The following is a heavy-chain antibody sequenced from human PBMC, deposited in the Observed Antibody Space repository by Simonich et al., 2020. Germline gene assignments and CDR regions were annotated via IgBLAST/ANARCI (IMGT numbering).Heavy chain of an antibody. CDR2: IAYDGSNK. CDR1: GFTSSSYA. D-gene: IGHD6-25*01. Sequence: QVQLVESGGGVVQPGRSLRLSCAASGFTSSSYAMHWVRQAPGKGRECVAVIAYDGSNKYYADSVKGRFTISRDNSKNTLYLQMNSLRAEDTAVYYCARPESESYSSGPDYWGQGTLVTVSS. J-gene: IGHJ4*02. CDR3: ARPESESYSSGPDY. V-gene: IGHV3-30*07.